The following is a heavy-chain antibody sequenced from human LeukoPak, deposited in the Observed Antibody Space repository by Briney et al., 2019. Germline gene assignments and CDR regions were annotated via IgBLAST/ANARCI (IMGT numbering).Heavy chain of an antibody. Sequence: ASVKVSCKASGGTFSIYAISWVRQAPGQGLEWMGSIIPILGIANYAQKFQVRVTINAHKSTSTVYIELSSLSSEDTDVYFCARGPYDRSGYWFARWGQGTLVTVYS. J-gene: IGHJ5*02. CDR3: ARGPYDRSGYWFAR. CDR2: IIPILGIA. CDR1: GGTFSIYA. D-gene: IGHD3-22*01. V-gene: IGHV1-69*04.